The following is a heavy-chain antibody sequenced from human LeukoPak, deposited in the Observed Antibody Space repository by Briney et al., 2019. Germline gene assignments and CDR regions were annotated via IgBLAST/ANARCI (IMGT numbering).Heavy chain of an antibody. Sequence: SGGSLRLSCAASGFTFSSYSMNWVRQAPGKGLEWVAFIRYDGSNKYYADSVKGRFTISRDNSKNTLYLQMNSLRAEDTAVYYCAKAEYFDWLLMAWGQGTLVTVSS. CDR2: IRYDGSNK. CDR3: AKAEYFDWLLMA. V-gene: IGHV3-30*02. CDR1: GFTFSSYS. J-gene: IGHJ4*02. D-gene: IGHD3-9*01.